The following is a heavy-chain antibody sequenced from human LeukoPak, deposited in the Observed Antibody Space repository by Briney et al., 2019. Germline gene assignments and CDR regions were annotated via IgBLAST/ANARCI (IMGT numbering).Heavy chain of an antibody. CDR1: GYTFTSYG. CDR2: ISAYNGNT. Sequence: ASVKVSCKASGYTFTSYGISWVRQAPGQGLEWMGWISAYNGNTNYAQKLQGRVTMTTDTSTSTAYMELRSLRSDDTAVYYCARGYDYDFWSGFSFWFDPWGQGTLVTVSS. V-gene: IGHV1-18*01. J-gene: IGHJ5*02. CDR3: ARGYDYDFWSGFSFWFDP. D-gene: IGHD3-3*01.